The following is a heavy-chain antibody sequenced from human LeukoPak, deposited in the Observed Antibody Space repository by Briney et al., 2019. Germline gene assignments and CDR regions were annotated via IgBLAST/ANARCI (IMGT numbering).Heavy chain of an antibody. V-gene: IGHV3-23*01. CDR3: ARVYPLWFGELGRGLNFDY. CDR2: IRGIGGST. CDR1: GFTFSSYA. Sequence: GGSLGLSCAASGFTFSSYAMSWFGQAPGKGRKGVSVIRGIGGSTYYAYSVKGRFTISRDNSKKTLYLQMNSLRAEDTAVYYCARVYPLWFGELGRGLNFDYWGQGTLVTVSS. J-gene: IGHJ4*02. D-gene: IGHD3-10*01.